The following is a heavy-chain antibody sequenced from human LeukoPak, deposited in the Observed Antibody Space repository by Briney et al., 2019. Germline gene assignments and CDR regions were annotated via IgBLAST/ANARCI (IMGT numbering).Heavy chain of an antibody. Sequence: PGGSLRLSCAASGFTFSTYWMNWVRQAPGKGLEWVANIKQDGSGKYYVDSVKGRFTISRDNAKNSLCLQMNSLTAEDTAVYYCARDPDQIVGANFDYWGQGTLVTVSS. CDR2: IKQDGSGK. V-gene: IGHV3-7*01. J-gene: IGHJ4*02. CDR3: ARDPDQIVGANFDY. D-gene: IGHD1-26*01. CDR1: GFTFSTYW.